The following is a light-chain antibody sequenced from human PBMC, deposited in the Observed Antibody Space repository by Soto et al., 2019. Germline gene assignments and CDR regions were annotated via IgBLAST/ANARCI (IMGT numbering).Light chain of an antibody. Sequence: QSALTQPRSVSGSPGQSVTISCTGTSRDVGGYNFVSWYQQHPDKAPKLMIYDVTKRPSGVPDRFSGSKSGNTASLTISGLQAEDEAAYYCSSHAGTYTLIFGGGTKVTVL. V-gene: IGLV2-11*01. CDR1: SRDVGGYNF. J-gene: IGLJ2*01. CDR2: DVT. CDR3: SSHAGTYTLI.